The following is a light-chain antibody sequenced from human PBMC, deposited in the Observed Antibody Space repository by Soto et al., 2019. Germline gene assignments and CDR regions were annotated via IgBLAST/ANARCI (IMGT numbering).Light chain of an antibody. J-gene: IGKJ2*01. CDR2: DAS. V-gene: IGKV1-5*01. CDR3: QQYNYSPYP. CDR1: QSINSW. Sequence: DIPMTQSPSTLSASVGDRVTITCRASQSINSWLAWYQQIPGKAPKLLIYDASSLESGVPSRFSGSGSGTEFTLTISSLQPGDFATYYCQQYNYSPYPFGQGTKLEIK.